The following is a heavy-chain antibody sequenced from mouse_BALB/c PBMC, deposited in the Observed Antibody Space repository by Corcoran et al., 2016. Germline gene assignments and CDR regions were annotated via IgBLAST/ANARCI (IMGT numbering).Heavy chain of an antibody. Sequence: EGQRQHSGPELVKPGGSVKMSCKAAGYTVTDYYMKWVKKSHGKNLEWIGDSNPNNGDTSYNQKFKGKATLTVDKSASTAYMQLNSLTSEDSAVYYCARDRYWYFDVWGAGTTVTVSS. CDR3: ARDRYWYFDV. CDR2: SNPNNGDT. V-gene: IGHV1-26*01. D-gene: IGHD2-14*01. CDR1: GYTVTDYY. J-gene: IGHJ1*01.